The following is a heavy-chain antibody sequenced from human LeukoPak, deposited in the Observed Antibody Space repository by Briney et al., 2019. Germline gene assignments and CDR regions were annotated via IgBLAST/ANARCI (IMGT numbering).Heavy chain of an antibody. J-gene: IGHJ5*02. V-gene: IGHV4-38-2*02. D-gene: IGHD6-13*01. CDR2: VYNSGST. CDR3: ARAYSSSWYWNWFDP. CDR1: GYSISSGYY. Sequence: SETLSLTCTVSGYSISSGYYWGWIRQAPGKGLEWIGSVYNSGSTYYNPSLKSRVTISVDMSKNQFSLKMSSVTAADTAVYYCARAYSSSWYWNWFDPWGQGTLVTVSS.